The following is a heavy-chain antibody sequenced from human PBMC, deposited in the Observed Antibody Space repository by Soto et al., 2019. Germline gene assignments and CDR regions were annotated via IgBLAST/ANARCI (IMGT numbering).Heavy chain of an antibody. V-gene: IGHV1-46*01. CDR2: IHPDGTPK. J-gene: IGHJ4*02. CDR1: GYTFTSHY. CDR3: AHSVVAGLGYYFDY. Sequence: ASVKVSCKASGYTFTSHYIHWVRQAPGQGLEWMGVIHPDGTPKVYAQKFQGRLTITKDTSKNQVVLTMTNMDPVDTATYYCAHSVVAGLGYYFDYWGQGTLVTVSS. D-gene: IGHD6-19*01.